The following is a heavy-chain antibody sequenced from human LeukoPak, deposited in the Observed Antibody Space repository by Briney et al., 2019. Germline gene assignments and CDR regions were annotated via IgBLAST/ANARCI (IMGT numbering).Heavy chain of an antibody. CDR2: IRYDGTNK. Sequence: AGGSLRLSCAASGFTFSSFGMSWVRQVPGKGLEWVAFIRYDGTNKKYGDSVEGRFAISRDNSKNPLYLQMNSLRAEDTAVYYCAKGSGYCSSTSCYSWGYFDYWGQGTLVTVSS. V-gene: IGHV3-30*02. CDR1: GFTFSSFG. D-gene: IGHD2-2*01. J-gene: IGHJ4*02. CDR3: AKGSGYCSSTSCYSWGYFDY.